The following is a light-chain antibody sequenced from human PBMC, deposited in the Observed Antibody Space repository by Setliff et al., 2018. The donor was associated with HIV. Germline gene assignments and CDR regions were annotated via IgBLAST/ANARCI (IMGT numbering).Light chain of an antibody. Sequence: QSVLTQPASVSGSPGQSITISCTGTSSDVGGYNYVSWYQQHTGKAPKLMIYDVSNRPSGVSNRFSGSKSGNTASLIISGLQPEDEADYYCSSYTNTPLYVFGTGTKVTVL. V-gene: IGLV2-14*03. CDR1: SSDVGGYNY. J-gene: IGLJ1*01. CDR2: DVS. CDR3: SSYTNTPLYV.